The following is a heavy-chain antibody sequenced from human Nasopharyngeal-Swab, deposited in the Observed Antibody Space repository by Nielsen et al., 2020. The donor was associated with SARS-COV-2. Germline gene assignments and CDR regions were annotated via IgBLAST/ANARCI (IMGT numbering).Heavy chain of an antibody. D-gene: IGHD3-10*01. CDR3: ARDTPLGYYGSGSYENGTDY. J-gene: IGHJ4*02. CDR2: IWYDGSNK. Sequence: GGSLRLSCAASGFTFSSYGMHWVRQAPGKGLEWGAVIWYDGSNKYYADSVKGRFTISRDNSKNTLYLQMNSLRAEGTAVYYCARDTPLGYYGSGSYENGTDYWGQGTLVTVSS. CDR1: GFTFSSYG. V-gene: IGHV3-33*01.